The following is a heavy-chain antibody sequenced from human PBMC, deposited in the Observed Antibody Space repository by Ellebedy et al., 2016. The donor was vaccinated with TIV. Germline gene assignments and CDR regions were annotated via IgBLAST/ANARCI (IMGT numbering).Heavy chain of an antibody. Sequence: GESLKISXAASGFTFSSYAMSWVRQAPGKGLEWVSAIRGGGDLTHHADSVKGRFTISRDNSKSTLFLQMNSLRDEDTAVYYCAKERGLYVDTVTLDYWGQGTVVTVSS. J-gene: IGHJ4*02. D-gene: IGHD5-18*01. CDR3: AKERGLYVDTVTLDY. CDR1: GFTFSSYA. CDR2: IRGGGDLT. V-gene: IGHV3-23*01.